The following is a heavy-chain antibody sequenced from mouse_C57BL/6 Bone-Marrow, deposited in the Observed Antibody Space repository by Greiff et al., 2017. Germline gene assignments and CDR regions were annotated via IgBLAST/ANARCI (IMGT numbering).Heavy chain of an antibody. CDR3: ERCCNYGGYDIDY. D-gene: IGHD2-14*01. Sequence: VQLQQSGAELVKPGASVKMSCKASGYSFTTYPIEWMKQNPGKSLEWIGNFNPYNDDTKYNEKFKGKATLTVEKSSSTVYLERSRLTSDNSAVYNCERCCNYGGYDIDYWGQGTSLTVSS. CDR2: FNPYNDDT. CDR1: GYSFTTYP. V-gene: IGHV1-47*01. J-gene: IGHJ2*02.